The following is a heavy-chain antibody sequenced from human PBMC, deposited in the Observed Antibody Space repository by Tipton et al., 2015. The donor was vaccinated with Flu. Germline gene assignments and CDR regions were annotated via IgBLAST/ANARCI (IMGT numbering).Heavy chain of an antibody. V-gene: IGHV4-38-2*01. J-gene: IGHJ5*01. D-gene: IGHD4-11*01. CDR1: GDAIRSDFL. CDR2: IFPSEGG. CDR3: VRRDYSNYVSAPKNWFNS. Sequence: LRLSCSVSGDAIRSDFLWGWVRQPPGRGLEWIGNIFPSEGGYINPSLKSRVAISIDTPRNQVSLNLTSLTAADTAVYFCVRRDYSNYVSAPKNWFNSWGLGTLVTVSS.